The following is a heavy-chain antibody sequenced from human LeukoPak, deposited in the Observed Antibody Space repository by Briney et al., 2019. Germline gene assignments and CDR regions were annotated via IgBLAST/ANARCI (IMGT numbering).Heavy chain of an antibody. Sequence: GGSLRLSCAASGFTFSSYGMRWVRQAPGKGLEWVAFIHYDASDYYYADSVKGRYTISRDNSKNTLWLQMNSLRAEDTAVYYCARVDYDSSGYYPPWGQGTLVTVSS. V-gene: IGHV3-30*02. CDR2: IHYDASDY. D-gene: IGHD3-22*01. J-gene: IGHJ4*02. CDR1: GFTFSSYG. CDR3: ARVDYDSSGYYPP.